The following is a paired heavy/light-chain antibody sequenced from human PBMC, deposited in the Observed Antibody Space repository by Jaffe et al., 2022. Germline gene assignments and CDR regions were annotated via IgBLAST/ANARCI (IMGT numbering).Heavy chain of an antibody. CDR3: AKDLTTVATPRTFDI. Sequence: EVQLLESGGGLVQPGGSLRLSCAASRFTFSSYTMTWVRQAPGKGLEWVSTISGSGGSTFYADSVKGRFTISRDNSKNTLYLQMNSLRAEDTAIYYCAKDLTTVATPRTFDIWGQGTMVTVSS. V-gene: IGHV3-23*01. J-gene: IGHJ3*02. CDR1: RFTFSSYT. D-gene: IGHD4-17*01. CDR2: ISGSGGST.
Light chain of an antibody. CDR2: GAS. CDR3: QQYGRSPLT. J-gene: IGKJ4*01. CDR1: QSVGSNF. Sequence: EIVLTQSPGTLSLSPGERATLSCRASQSVGSNFLAWYQQKPGQAPRLLLYGASSRATGIPDRFSGSGSGTDFTLTISRLEPEDFAVYYCQQYGRSPLTFGGGTKVEIK. V-gene: IGKV3-20*01.